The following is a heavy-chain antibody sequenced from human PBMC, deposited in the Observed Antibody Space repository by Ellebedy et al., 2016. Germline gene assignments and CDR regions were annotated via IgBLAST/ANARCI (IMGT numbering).Heavy chain of an antibody. V-gene: IGHV3-21*06. J-gene: IGHJ4*02. Sequence: GGSLRLSXVVSGFPFGTYAMNWVRQAPGQGLEWISYISNTGEVKKYADSVKGRFTISRDNTQNLLTLQMDGLTVEDTGVYYCVRGVVVVVGSTPENFDHWGQGTPVTVSA. CDR3: VRGVVVVVGSTPENFDH. D-gene: IGHD2-21*01. CDR1: GFPFGTYA. CDR2: ISNTGEVK.